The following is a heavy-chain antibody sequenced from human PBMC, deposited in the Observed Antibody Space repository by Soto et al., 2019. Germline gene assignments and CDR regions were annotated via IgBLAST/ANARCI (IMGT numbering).Heavy chain of an antibody. J-gene: IGHJ6*02. D-gene: IGHD6-25*01. Sequence: ASVKVSCKASGYTFTSYNVNWVRQATGQGLEWMGWMNPNTGKTGYAQKFQGRVTMTRDTSITTAYMELSSLRSDDTAVYFCARSSIAAPYYYYGRDAWG. V-gene: IGHV1-8*01. CDR1: GYTFTSYN. CDR2: MNPNTGKT. CDR3: ARSSIAAPYYYYGRDA.